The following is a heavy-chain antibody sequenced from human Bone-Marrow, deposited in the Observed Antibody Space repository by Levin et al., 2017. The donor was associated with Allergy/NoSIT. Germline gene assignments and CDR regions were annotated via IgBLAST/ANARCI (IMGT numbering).Heavy chain of an antibody. Sequence: AGGSLRLSCAVSGFTFSDHYMDWVRQAPGRGLEWVGRTKNKANSYSTEYAASVKGRFTVSRDISKNSLYLQMNSLRTEDTAVYFCAREGYNFSPYYFDYWGQGTLVTVSS. J-gene: IGHJ4*02. CDR2: TKNKANSYST. CDR3: AREGYNFSPYYFDY. D-gene: IGHD1-1*01. V-gene: IGHV3-72*01. CDR1: GFTFSDHY.